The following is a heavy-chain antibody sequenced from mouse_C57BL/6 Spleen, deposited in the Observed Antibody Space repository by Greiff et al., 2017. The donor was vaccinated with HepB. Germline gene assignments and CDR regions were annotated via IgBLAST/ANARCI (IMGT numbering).Heavy chain of an antibody. CDR2: ISYDGSN. V-gene: IGHV3-6*01. J-gene: IGHJ4*01. CDR1: GYSITSGYY. D-gene: IGHD1-1*01. Sequence: EVQLQESGPGLVKPSQSLSLTCSVTGYSITSGYYWNWIRQFPGNKLEWMGYISYDGSNNYNPSLKNRISITRDTSKNQFFLKLNSVTTEDTATYYCAREIYGSYYYAMDYWGQGTSVTVSS. CDR3: AREIYGSYYYAMDY.